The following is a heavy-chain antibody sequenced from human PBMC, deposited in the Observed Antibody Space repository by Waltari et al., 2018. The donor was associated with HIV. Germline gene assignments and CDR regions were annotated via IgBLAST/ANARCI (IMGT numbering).Heavy chain of an antibody. J-gene: IGHJ1*01. CDR3: VRHAAEFRPDFGWILAGVFEP. Sequence: QVQLQESGPGFVKPSETLSLICNVSGGSIASIDSFLCWIRQSPELTPEWVGSALYTRRPDLFTGQFFAKSSLKSRVALSVDTSKNQVSLRLTSVTAADTGLYYCVRHAAEFRPDFGWILAGVFEPWGLGTQVIVS. CDR2: ALYTRRPDLFTGQF. V-gene: IGHV4-39*01. D-gene: IGHD6-19*01. CDR1: GGSIASIDSF.